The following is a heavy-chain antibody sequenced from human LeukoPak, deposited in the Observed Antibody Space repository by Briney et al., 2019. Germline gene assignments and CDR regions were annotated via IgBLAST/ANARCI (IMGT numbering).Heavy chain of an antibody. CDR2: IIPIFGTA. J-gene: IGHJ6*03. Sequence: ASVKVSCKASGGTFSSYAISWVRQAPGQGLEWMGGIIPIFGTANYAQKFQGRVTITADESTSTAYMELSSLRSEDTAVYYCARRTGDYYYYYMDVWGKGTTVTVPS. CDR3: ARRTGDYYYYYMDV. CDR1: GGTFSSYA. V-gene: IGHV1-69*13.